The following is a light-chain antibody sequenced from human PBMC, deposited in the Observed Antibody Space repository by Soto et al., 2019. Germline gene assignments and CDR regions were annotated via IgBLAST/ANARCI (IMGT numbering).Light chain of an antibody. Sequence: QSALTQPASVSGSPGQSITISCTGTSSDVGGYNYVSWYQQHPGKAPKLMIYEVTNRPSGVSNRFSGSKSGNTASLTISGLQAEDEANYYCSSYTISSAVEGFFGGGPKLTVL. V-gene: IGLV2-14*01. CDR3: SSYTISSAVEGF. CDR1: SSDVGGYNY. J-gene: IGLJ2*01. CDR2: EVT.